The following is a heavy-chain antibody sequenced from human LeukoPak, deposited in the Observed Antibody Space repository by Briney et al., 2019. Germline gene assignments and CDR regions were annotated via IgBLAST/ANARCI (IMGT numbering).Heavy chain of an antibody. Sequence: GGSLRLSCAASGFTFSNYAMNWVRQAPGRGLEWVSAINPSGGSTYYADSVKGRFTISRDNSKNTLYLQMNSLRAEDTALYFCAKAVSHSYFDFWGQGTLVTVSS. CDR2: INPSGGST. CDR3: AKAVSHSYFDF. V-gene: IGHV3-23*01. CDR1: GFTFSNYA. J-gene: IGHJ4*02. D-gene: IGHD6-19*01.